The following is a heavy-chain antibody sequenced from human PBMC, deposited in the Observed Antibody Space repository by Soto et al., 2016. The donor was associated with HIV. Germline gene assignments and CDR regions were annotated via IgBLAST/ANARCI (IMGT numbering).Heavy chain of an antibody. CDR3: TRHGYYYDSSGYQYYFDY. CDR1: GFTFSGSA. Sequence: EVQLVESGGGLVQPGGSLKLSCAASGFTFSGSAMHWVRQASGKGLEWVGRIRSKANSYATAYAASVKGRFTISRDDSKNTAYLQMNSLKTEDTAVYYCTRHGYYYDSSGYQYYFDYWGQGTLGHRLL. V-gene: IGHV3-73*01. CDR2: IRSKANSYAT. D-gene: IGHD3-22*01. J-gene: IGHJ4*02.